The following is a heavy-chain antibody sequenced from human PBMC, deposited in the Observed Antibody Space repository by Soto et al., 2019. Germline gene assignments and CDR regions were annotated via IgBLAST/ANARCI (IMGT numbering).Heavy chain of an antibody. Sequence: QVQLVESGGGVVQPGRSLRLSCAASGFTFSSYAMHWVRQAPGKGLEWVAVISYDGSNKYYADSVKGRFTISRDNSKNTLYLQMNSLRAEDTAVYYCASADYRGTQLPDAFDIWGQGTMVTVSS. CDR2: ISYDGSNK. CDR1: GFTFSSYA. J-gene: IGHJ3*02. D-gene: IGHD4-17*01. CDR3: ASADYRGTQLPDAFDI. V-gene: IGHV3-30-3*01.